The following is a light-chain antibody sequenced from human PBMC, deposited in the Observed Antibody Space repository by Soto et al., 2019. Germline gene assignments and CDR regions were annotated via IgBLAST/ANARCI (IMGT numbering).Light chain of an antibody. CDR3: QQYNNCPWT. CDR1: QSISSW. J-gene: IGKJ1*01. CDR2: KAS. Sequence: DIQMTQSPSTLSASVGDRVTITCRASQSISSWLAWYQQKPGKAPKLLIYKASSLESGVPSRFSGRGSGTEFTLTISSLQPDDFATYYCQQYNNCPWTFGQGTKVEIK. V-gene: IGKV1-5*03.